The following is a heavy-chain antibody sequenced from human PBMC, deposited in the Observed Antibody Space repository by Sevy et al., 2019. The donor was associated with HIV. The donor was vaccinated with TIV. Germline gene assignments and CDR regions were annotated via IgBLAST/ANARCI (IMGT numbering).Heavy chain of an antibody. V-gene: IGHV3-7*01. Sequence: GGSLRLSCAASGFTFSTYWMTWVRQAPGKGLEWVAYIKQDGTEAYYVDAVRGRFTVSRDNSHKSFFLQMTSLRDEDTAVYYRARGLADWGSFHYSLWGQGTPVTVSS. J-gene: IGHJ4*02. CDR1: GFTFSTYW. CDR2: IKQDGTEA. D-gene: IGHD3-16*01. CDR3: ARGLADWGSFHYSL.